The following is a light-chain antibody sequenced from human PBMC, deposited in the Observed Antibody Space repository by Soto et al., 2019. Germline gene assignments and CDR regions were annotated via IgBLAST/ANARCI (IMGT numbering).Light chain of an antibody. CDR3: SSYTTSSTRV. CDR1: SSYVGAYDF. J-gene: IGLJ1*01. V-gene: IGLV2-14*03. CDR2: EVI. Sequence: VLAQPASVSGSPGRSITISCTGTSSYVGAYDFVSWYQQHPDKAPKLMIYEVIYRPSGVSNRFSGSKSVNTATLTISGLQAEDEGDYYCSSYTTSSTRVFGTGTKVTVL.